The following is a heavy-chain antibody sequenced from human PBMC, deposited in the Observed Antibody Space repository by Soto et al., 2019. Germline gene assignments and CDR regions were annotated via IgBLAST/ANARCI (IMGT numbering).Heavy chain of an antibody. J-gene: IGHJ3*02. CDR3: ARGYYYDSSGYTLTRAFDI. D-gene: IGHD3-22*01. V-gene: IGHV1-69*13. CDR1: GGTFSSYA. Sequence: SVKVSCRASGGTFSSYAISWVRQAPGQGLEWMGGIIPIFGTANYAQKFQGRFAITADESTSTAYMELSSLRSEDTAVYYCARGYYYDSSGYTLTRAFDIWGQGTMVTVSS. CDR2: IIPIFGTA.